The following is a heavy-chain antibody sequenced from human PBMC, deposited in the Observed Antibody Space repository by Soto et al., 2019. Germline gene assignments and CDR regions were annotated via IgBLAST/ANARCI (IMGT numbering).Heavy chain of an antibody. CDR2: IKSKTDGGTT. CDR3: TTDLSRSGYYGPFYY. Sequence: GGSLRLSCAASGFTFSNAWMSWVRQAPGKGLEWVGRIKSKTDGGTTDYAAPVKGRFTISRDDSKNALYLQMNSLKTEDTAMYYCTTDLSRSGYYGPFYYWGQGTLVTVSS. V-gene: IGHV3-15*01. J-gene: IGHJ4*02. D-gene: IGHD3-3*01. CDR1: GFTFSNAW.